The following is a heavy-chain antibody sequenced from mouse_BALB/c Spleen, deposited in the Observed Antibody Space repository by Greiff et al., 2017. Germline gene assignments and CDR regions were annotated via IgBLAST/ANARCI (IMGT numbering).Heavy chain of an antibody. CDR3: AREYGNLYYYAMDY. CDR1: GFTFSSFG. V-gene: IGHV5-17*02. Sequence: DVQLVESGGGLVQPGGSRKLSCAASGFTFSSFGMHWVRQAPEKGLEWVAYISSGSSTIYYADTVKGRFTISRDNPKNTLFLQMTSLRSEDTAMYYCAREYGNLYYYAMDYWGQGTSVTVSS. J-gene: IGHJ4*01. D-gene: IGHD2-10*02. CDR2: ISSGSSTI.